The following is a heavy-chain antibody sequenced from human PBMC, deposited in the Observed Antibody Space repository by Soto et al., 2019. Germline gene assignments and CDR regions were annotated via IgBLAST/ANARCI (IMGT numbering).Heavy chain of an antibody. V-gene: IGHV3-23*01. Sequence: GSLRLSCSASGFTFSSYAMSWVRQAPGKGLEWVSAISGSGGSTYYADSVKGRFTISRDNSKNTLYLQMNSLRAEDTAVYYCAKVRELLREGSFDYWGQGTLVTVSS. CDR3: AKVRELLREGSFDY. CDR1: GFTFSSYA. CDR2: ISGSGGST. J-gene: IGHJ4*02. D-gene: IGHD1-26*01.